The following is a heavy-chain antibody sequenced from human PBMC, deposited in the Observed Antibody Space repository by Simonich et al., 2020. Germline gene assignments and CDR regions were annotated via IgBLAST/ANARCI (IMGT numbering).Heavy chain of an antibody. CDR1: GYTFTSYG. V-gene: IGHV1-18*01. CDR2: ISAYNGNT. J-gene: IGHJ4*02. D-gene: IGHD2-15*01. Sequence: QVQLVQSGAEVNKPGASVKVSCKASGYTFTSYGISWVRQAPGQGLEWMGWISAYNGNTNYAQKRQGRVTMTTDTSTSTAYMELRSLRSDDTAVYYCARASRGTWWYYYFDYWGQGTLVTVSS. CDR3: ARASRGTWWYYYFDY.